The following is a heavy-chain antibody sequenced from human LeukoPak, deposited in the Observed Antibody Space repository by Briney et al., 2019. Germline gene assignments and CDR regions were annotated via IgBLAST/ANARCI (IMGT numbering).Heavy chain of an antibody. V-gene: IGHV1-69*13. D-gene: IGHD2-2*01. Sequence: SVKVSCKASGGTFSSYAISWVRQAPGQGLEWMGGIIPIFGTANYAQKFQGRVTITADESTSTAYMELSSLRAEDTAVYYCARGHCSSTSCYDRFDPWGQGTLVTVSS. CDR1: GGTFSSYA. J-gene: IGHJ5*02. CDR3: ARGHCSSTSCYDRFDP. CDR2: IIPIFGTA.